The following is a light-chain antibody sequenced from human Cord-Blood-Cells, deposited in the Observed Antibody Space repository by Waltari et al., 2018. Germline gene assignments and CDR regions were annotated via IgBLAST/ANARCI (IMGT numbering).Light chain of an antibody. CDR3: MIWPSNAV. V-gene: IGLV5-37*01. CDR1: SDLNVGRYN. CDR2: YYSDSDK. Sequence: QPVLTQPPSSSASPGESARLTCTLPSDLNVGRYNIYWYQQKPGSPPRYLLYYYSDSDKGQGSGVPSRFSGSKDASANTGILLISVLQSEDEADYYCMIWPSNAVFGGGTKLTVL. J-gene: IGLJ3*02.